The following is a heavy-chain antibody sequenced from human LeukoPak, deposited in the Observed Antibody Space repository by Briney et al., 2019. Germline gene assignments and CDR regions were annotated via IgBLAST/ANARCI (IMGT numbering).Heavy chain of an antibody. D-gene: IGHD5-24*01. J-gene: IGHJ4*02. CDR1: GDSVSSKSV. Sequence: SQTLSRTCAISGDSVSSKSVWNWIRPSPSRGLEWLGRIYYRSKWSNNYAVSVRSRITVNPDTSKNQFSLQLSSVTAEDTAVYYCARGDQNFDYWGQGTLVTVSS. V-gene: IGHV6-1*01. CDR3: ARGDQNFDY. CDR2: IYYRSKWSN.